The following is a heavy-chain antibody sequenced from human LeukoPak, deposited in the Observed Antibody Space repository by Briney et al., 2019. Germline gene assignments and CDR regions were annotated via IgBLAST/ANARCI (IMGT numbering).Heavy chain of an antibody. Sequence: GGSLRLSCTASGFTFDSYAMSWVRPAPGKGLEWVSSISGGSEDTYFADSVKGRFTISRGNSKSTLYLQMNSLRAEDTAQYFCARDPNGDYIGAFEFWGRGTVVTVSS. CDR1: GFTFDSYA. J-gene: IGHJ3*01. D-gene: IGHD4-17*01. CDR2: ISGGSEDT. V-gene: IGHV3-23*01. CDR3: ARDPNGDYIGAFEF.